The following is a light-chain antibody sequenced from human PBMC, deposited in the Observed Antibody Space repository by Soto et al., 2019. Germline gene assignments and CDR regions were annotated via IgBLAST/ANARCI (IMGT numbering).Light chain of an antibody. CDR3: QHYNYL. V-gene: IGKV1-5*01. Sequence: DLQMTQSPSTLSASVGDRVTITCRASQSINTWLAWYQQKPGKAPKLLIYDVSSLESGVPSRFSGSGSGTEFTLTIRSLQPDDFATYYCQHYNYLFGGGTKVEIK. J-gene: IGKJ4*01. CDR2: DVS. CDR1: QSINTW.